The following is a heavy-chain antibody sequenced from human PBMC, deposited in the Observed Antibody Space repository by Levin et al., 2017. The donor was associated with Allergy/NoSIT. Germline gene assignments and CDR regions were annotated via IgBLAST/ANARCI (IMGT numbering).Heavy chain of an antibody. CDR3: ATEGAITGTIGAFDI. CDR2: IYYSGST. D-gene: IGHD1-7*01. Sequence: SETLSLTCTVSGGSISSGGYYWSWIRQHPGKGLEWIGYIYYSGSTYYNPSLKSRVTISVDTSKNQFSLKLSSVTAADTAVYYCATEGAITGTIGAFDIWGQGTMVTVSS. V-gene: IGHV4-31*03. CDR1: GGSISSGGYY. J-gene: IGHJ3*02.